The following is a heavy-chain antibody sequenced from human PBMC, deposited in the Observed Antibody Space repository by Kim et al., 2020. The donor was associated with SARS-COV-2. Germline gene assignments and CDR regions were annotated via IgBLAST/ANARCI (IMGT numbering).Heavy chain of an antibody. CDR1: GFAFSDSP. Sequence: GGSLRLSCAASGFAFSDSPMHWVRQAPGKGLEWVAHIRRGSDSNDTAYSASVTGRFTISSYDSANKLYLQMNNPKTEDTAKYYWANKTSTCHDYWGQET. D-gene: IGHD1-26*01. J-gene: IGHJ4*02. V-gene: IGHV3-73*01. CDR2: IRRGSDSNDT. CDR3: ANKTSTCHDY.